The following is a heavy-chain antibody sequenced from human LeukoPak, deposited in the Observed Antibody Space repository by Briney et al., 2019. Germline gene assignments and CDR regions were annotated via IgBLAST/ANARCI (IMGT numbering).Heavy chain of an antibody. J-gene: IGHJ6*02. Sequence: QPGGSLRLSCAASGFTFSSYGMHWVRQAPGKGLEWVAVISYDGSNKYYADSVKGRFTISRDNSKNTLYLQMNSLRAEDTAVYYCAKELYTVTTSSFYYYYYGMDVWGQGTTVTVSS. V-gene: IGHV3-30*18. CDR2: ISYDGSNK. D-gene: IGHD4-17*01. CDR1: GFTFSSYG. CDR3: AKELYTVTTSSFYYYYYGMDV.